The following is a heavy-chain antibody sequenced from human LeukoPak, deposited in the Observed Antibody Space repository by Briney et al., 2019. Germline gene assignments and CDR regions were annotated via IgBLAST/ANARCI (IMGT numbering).Heavy chain of an antibody. D-gene: IGHD6-13*01. Sequence: PGGSLRLSCAASGFSFSGYWMTWVRQAPGKGLEWVAHIKQDGSDKFYVDSVKDRFTISRDNAKNTLYLQMNSLRAEDTAVYYCARGRSSSSWYYFDYWGQGTLVTASS. CDR3: ARGRSSSSWYYFDY. CDR1: GFSFSGYW. J-gene: IGHJ4*02. CDR2: IKQDGSDK. V-gene: IGHV3-7*02.